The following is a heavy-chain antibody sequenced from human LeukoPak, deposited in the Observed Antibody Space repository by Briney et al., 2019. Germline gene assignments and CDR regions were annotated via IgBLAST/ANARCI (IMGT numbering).Heavy chain of an antibody. CDR1: GFTFSIYG. J-gene: IGHJ6*02. CDR3: ARRYCSSTGCYMGYDYYGMDV. V-gene: IGHV3-33*01. CDR2: IWSDGSET. Sequence: PGGSLRLSCAASGFTFSIYGMQWVRQAPGKGLEWVALIWSDGSETYYADSVKGRFTISRDNSKNTLYLQMNGLRAEDTAVYYCARRYCSSTGCYMGYDYYGMDVWGRGTTVTVSS. D-gene: IGHD2-2*02.